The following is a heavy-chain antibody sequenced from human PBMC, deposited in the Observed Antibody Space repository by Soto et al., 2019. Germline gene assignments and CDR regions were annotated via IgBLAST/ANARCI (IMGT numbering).Heavy chain of an antibody. V-gene: IGHV4-59*01. Sequence: ETLSLTCTVSGGSISSYYWSWIRQPPGKGLEWIGYIYYSGSTNYNPSLKSRVTISVDTSKNQFSLKLSSVTAADTAVYYCAREYNYDSSGMGFDSWGQGTLVTVSS. CDR1: GGSISSYY. D-gene: IGHD3-22*01. CDR3: AREYNYDSSGMGFDS. CDR2: IYYSGST. J-gene: IGHJ4*02.